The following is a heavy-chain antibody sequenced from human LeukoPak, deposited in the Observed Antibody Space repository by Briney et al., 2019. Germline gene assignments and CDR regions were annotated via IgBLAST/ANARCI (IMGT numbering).Heavy chain of an antibody. J-gene: IGHJ4*02. CDR3: AKERSLEIAVAGTIFDY. Sequence: GGSLRLSCAASGFTFSSYGMHWVRQAPGKGLEGVSVIYSGGDTYYADSVKGRFTISRDNSKNMIYLEMSSLKAEDTAVYYCAKERSLEIAVAGTIFDYWGQGTLVTVSS. CDR2: IYSGGDT. CDR1: GFTFSSYG. V-gene: IGHV3-NL1*01. D-gene: IGHD6-19*01.